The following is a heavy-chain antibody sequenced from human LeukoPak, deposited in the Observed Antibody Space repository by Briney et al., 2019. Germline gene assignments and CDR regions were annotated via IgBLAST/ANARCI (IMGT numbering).Heavy chain of an antibody. D-gene: IGHD6-6*01. V-gene: IGHV3-15*01. CDR3: TSDRGIAARPHFDL. CDR1: GFPFSKAW. J-gene: IGHJ4*02. Sequence: GGSLRLSCAGSGFPFSKAWMSWVRQAPGEGLEWLGRFQSKTDGGATDYAAPVKGRFSISKDDSKNTLYLQMNSLKIEDTAVYYCTSDRGIAARPHFDLWGQGTLVTVSS. CDR2: FQSKTDGGAT.